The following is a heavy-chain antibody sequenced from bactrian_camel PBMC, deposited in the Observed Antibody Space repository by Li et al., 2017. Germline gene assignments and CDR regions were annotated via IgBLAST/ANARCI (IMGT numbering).Heavy chain of an antibody. J-gene: IGHJ4*01. CDR2: MSWNGGST. V-gene: IGHV3S59*01. Sequence: DVQLVESGGGSEQAGGSLKLTCAASGYIFSRCGMGWYRQAPGKEREAVSCMSWNGGSTYYADSVQGRFTISRDNAKNTLYLQLNSLKTEDTAMYYCAADCVERGTAWHIPLGPGTQVTVS. CDR1: GYIFSRCG. D-gene: IGHD5*01.